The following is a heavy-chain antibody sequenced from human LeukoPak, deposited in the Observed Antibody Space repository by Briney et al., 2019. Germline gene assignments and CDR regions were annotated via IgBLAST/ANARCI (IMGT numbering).Heavy chain of an antibody. J-gene: IGHJ4*02. CDR2: ISWNSGSI. D-gene: IGHD3-10*01. Sequence: GGSLRLSCAASGFTFDDYAMHWVRQAPGKGLEWVSGISWNSGSIGYADSVKGRFTISGDNAKNSLYLQMNSLRAEDTALYYCAKALVVRGWGLDYWGQGTLVTVSS. V-gene: IGHV3-9*01. CDR3: AKALVVRGWGLDY. CDR1: GFTFDDYA.